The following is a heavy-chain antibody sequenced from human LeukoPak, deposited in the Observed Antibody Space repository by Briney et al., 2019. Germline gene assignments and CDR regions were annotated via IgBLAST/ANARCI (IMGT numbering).Heavy chain of an antibody. Sequence: GASVKVSCKASGYTFTDYYMHWLRQAPGQGLEWMGWIHPKSGATNYAQKFQGRVTMTRDTSISTAYMELSSLRSDDTAVFYCAREIISTTASWGQGTLVTVSS. J-gene: IGHJ4*02. CDR3: AREIISTTAS. V-gene: IGHV1-2*02. D-gene: IGHD1-1*01. CDR1: GYTFTDYY. CDR2: IHPKSGAT.